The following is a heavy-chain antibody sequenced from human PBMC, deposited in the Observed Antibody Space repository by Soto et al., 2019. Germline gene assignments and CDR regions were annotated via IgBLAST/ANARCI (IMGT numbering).Heavy chain of an antibody. D-gene: IGHD1-26*01. CDR1: GDSISRSSFY. J-gene: IGHJ4*02. Sequence: SETLSLTCTVSGDSISRSSFYWGWIRQSPGKGLECIGIVYFTGSTNYNPSLKSRVTMSVDRSRNQFSLQLTSLTAADTAVYYCAKTLLPLVGATNFDYWGQGTLVTVSS. CDR3: AKTLLPLVGATNFDY. CDR2: VYFTGST. V-gene: IGHV4-39*01.